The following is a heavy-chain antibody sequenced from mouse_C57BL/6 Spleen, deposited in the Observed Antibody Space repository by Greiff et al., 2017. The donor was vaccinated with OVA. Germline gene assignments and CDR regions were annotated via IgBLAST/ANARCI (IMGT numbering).Heavy chain of an antibody. V-gene: IGHV1-82*01. CDR2: IYPGDGDT. D-gene: IGHD2-3*01. CDR1: GYAFSSSW. CDR3: ARYDGGAMDY. Sequence: QVQLQPSGPELVTPGASVKISCKASGYAFSSSWMNWVKQRPGKGLEWIGRIYPGDGDTNYNGKFKGKATLTADKSSSTAYMQLSSLTSEDAAVYFCARYDGGAMDYWGQGTSVTVSS. J-gene: IGHJ4*01.